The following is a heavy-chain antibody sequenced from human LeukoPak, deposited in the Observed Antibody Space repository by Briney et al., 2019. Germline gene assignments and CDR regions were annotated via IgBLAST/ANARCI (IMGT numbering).Heavy chain of an antibody. J-gene: IGHJ4*02. D-gene: IGHD3-10*01. CDR2: INPNSGGT. CDR3: ARAPKLWTHSDY. V-gene: IGHV1-2*02. Sequence: ASVKVSCKASGYTFTGYYMHWVRQAPGQGLEWMGWINPNSGGTNYAQKFQGRVTMTRDTSISTAYMELSRLRSDDTAVYYCARAPKLWTHSDYWGQGTLVTVSS. CDR1: GYTFTGYY.